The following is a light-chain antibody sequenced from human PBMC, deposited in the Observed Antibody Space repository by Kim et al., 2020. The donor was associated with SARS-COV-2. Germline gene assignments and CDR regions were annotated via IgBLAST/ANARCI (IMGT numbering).Light chain of an antibody. V-gene: IGLV2-14*01. CDR2: EVS. J-gene: IGLJ2*01. Sequence: QSVLTQPASVSGSPGQSITISCTGTSSGVGGYDYVSWYQQHPAKAPKLMISEVSNRPSGVSNRFSGSKSGNTASLTISGLQAEDEADYYCSSYSTITNVVFGGGTQLTVL. CDR1: SSGVGGYDY. CDR3: SSYSTITNVV.